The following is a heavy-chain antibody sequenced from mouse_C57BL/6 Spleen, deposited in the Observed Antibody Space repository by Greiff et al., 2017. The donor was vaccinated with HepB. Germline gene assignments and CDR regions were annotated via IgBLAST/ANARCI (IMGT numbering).Heavy chain of an antibody. J-gene: IGHJ1*03. D-gene: IGHD2-1*01. CDR3: AREGYYGNYRYFDV. Sequence: EVQGVESGGDLVKPGGSPKLSCAASGFTFSSYGMSWVRQTPDKRLEWVATISSGGSYTYYPDSVKGRFTISRDNAKNTLYLQISSLKSEDTAMYYCAREGYYGNYRYFDVWGTGTTVTVSS. CDR1: GFTFSSYG. V-gene: IGHV5-6*01. CDR2: ISSGGSYT.